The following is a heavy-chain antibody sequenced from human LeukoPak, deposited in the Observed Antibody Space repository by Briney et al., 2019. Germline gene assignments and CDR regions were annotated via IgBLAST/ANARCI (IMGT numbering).Heavy chain of an antibody. D-gene: IGHD2-2*02. CDR1: GYTFTTYG. CDR3: ARVAAEVVGVPGAIGFGWLRRDYYYMDV. J-gene: IGHJ6*03. Sequence: ASVKVSCKASGYTFTTYGISWVRQAPGQGLEWMGWSSPYNGNTNYAQKLRGRVTMTTDTSTSTVYMELSSLRSEDTAVYYCARVAAEVVGVPGAIGFGWLRRDYYYMDVWGKGTTVTVSS. CDR2: SSPYNGNT. V-gene: IGHV1-18*01.